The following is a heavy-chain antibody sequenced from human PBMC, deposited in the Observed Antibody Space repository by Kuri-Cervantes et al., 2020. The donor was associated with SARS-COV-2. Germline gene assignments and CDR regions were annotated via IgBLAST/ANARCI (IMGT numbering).Heavy chain of an antibody. D-gene: IGHD3-16*01. Sequence: SETLSLTCTVYGGSFSGYSWFWIRQPPGKGLEWIGEIYHGGRTYYNPSLKSRVTISVDTSKNQFSLKLSSVTAADTAVYYCARHRIRFLSDDAFDIWGQGTMVTVSS. CDR1: GGSFSGYS. CDR3: ARHRIRFLSDDAFDI. V-gene: IGHV4-34*01. J-gene: IGHJ3*02. CDR2: IYHGGRT.